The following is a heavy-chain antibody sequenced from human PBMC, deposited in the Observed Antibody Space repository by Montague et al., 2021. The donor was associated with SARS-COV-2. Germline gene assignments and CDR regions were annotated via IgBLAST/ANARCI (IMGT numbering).Heavy chain of an antibody. Sequence: SETLSLTCTCSGGSISSSSYYWGWIRQPPGKGLEWIGSIYYSGSTYYNPSLKSRVTISVDTSKNQFSLKLSSVTAADTAVYYCASPTYYYDSSGSDAFDIWGQGTMVTVSS. J-gene: IGHJ3*02. D-gene: IGHD3-22*01. CDR3: ASPTYYYDSSGSDAFDI. V-gene: IGHV4-39*01. CDR1: GGSISSSSYY. CDR2: IYYSGST.